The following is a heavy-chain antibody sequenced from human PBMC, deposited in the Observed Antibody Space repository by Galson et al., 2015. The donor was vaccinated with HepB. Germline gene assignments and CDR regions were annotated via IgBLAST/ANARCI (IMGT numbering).Heavy chain of an antibody. CDR2: INQDGSEK. J-gene: IGHJ2*01. Sequence: SLRLSCAASGFTFSSNWMTWVRQAPGKGLEWVANINQDGSEKRHANSVKGRFTISRDNAKNSLYLQMNNLRVEDTAVYSCARGALSLDFWGRGTLVTVSS. V-gene: IGHV3-7*01. CDR1: GFTFSSNW. CDR3: ARGALSLDF.